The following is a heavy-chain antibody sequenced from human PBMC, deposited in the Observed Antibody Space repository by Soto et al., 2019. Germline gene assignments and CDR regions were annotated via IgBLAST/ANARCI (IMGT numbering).Heavy chain of an antibody. CDR2: IYHSGST. CDR1: GGSISSGGYS. D-gene: IGHD3-22*01. CDR3: ARGYYDSSGYPYSFDS. V-gene: IGHV4-30-2*01. J-gene: IGHJ4*02. Sequence: PSETLSLTCAVSGGSISSGGYSWSWIRQPPGKGLEWIGYIYHSGSTYYTPSLKSRVTISVDRPKNQFSLKLSSVTAADTAVYYCARGYYDSSGYPYSFDSWGQGTLVTVSS.